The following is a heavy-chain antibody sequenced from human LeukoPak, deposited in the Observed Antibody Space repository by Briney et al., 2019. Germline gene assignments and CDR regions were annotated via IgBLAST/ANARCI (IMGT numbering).Heavy chain of an antibody. Sequence: GGSLRLSCAASGFTFRSFWMSWVRQAPGKGPEWVANIRHDGIEKYYVDSMKGRFTISRDNAKNSLYLQMNSLSAEDTAVYYCAKAGGYSPLIYYYYYMDVWGKGTTVTVSS. D-gene: IGHD3-22*01. CDR2: IRHDGIEK. CDR1: GFTFRSFW. V-gene: IGHV3-7*01. CDR3: AKAGGYSPLIYYYYYMDV. J-gene: IGHJ6*03.